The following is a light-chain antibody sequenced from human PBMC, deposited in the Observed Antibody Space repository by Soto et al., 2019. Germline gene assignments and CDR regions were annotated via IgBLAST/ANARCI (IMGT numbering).Light chain of an antibody. J-gene: IGLJ2*01. CDR2: EVT. Sequence: QSALTQPPSASGSPGQSVTISCTGTSSDVGGYNYVSWYQQYPGKAPKLMIFEVTKRPSGVPDRFSGSKSGNTASLTVSGLQADDEADYFCSSFAGNNNLVFGGGTQLTVL. V-gene: IGLV2-8*01. CDR1: SSDVGGYNY. CDR3: SSFAGNNNLV.